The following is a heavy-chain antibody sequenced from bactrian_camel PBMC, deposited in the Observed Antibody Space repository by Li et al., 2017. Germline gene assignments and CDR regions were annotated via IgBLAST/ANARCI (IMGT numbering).Heavy chain of an antibody. J-gene: IGHJ4*01. Sequence: QLVESGGGSAQAGGSLTLSCTYSSENTYTGSRNCMAWFRQAPGKERERVARITNDGATSYLDSAKGRFTISQDNRKNTLFLQMNTLEPEDTAMYYCAADFAPIACRVGRTPELNDYNIWGQGTQVTVS. D-gene: IGHD4*01. CDR2: ITNDGAT. CDR1: ENTYTGSRNC. CDR3: AADFAPIACRVGRTPELNDYNI. V-gene: IGHV3S53*01.